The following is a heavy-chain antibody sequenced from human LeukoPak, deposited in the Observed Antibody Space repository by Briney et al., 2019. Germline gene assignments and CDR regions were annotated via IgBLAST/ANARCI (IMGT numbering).Heavy chain of an antibody. J-gene: IGHJ4*02. V-gene: IGHV4-59*12. CDR1: GGSIRSYY. Sequence: PSETLSLTCTVSGGSIRSYYWSWIRQPPGKGLEWIGYMYYSGSTNYNPSLKSRVTISVDKSKNQFFLKLSSVTAADTAVYYCAREGSGTLFDYWGQGTLVTVSS. CDR3: AREGSGTLFDY. CDR2: MYYSGST. D-gene: IGHD3-10*01.